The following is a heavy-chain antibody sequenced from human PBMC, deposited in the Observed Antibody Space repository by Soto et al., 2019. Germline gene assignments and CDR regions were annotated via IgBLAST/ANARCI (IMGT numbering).Heavy chain of an antibody. V-gene: IGHV1-46*01. CDR3: ASNVDTAKARFDY. D-gene: IGHD5-18*01. CDR2: INPSGGST. Sequence: ASVKVSCKASGYTFTSYYMHWVRQAPGQGLKWMGIINPSGGSTSYAQKFQGRVTMTRDTSTSTVYMELSSLRSEATAVYYCASNVDTAKARFDYWGQGPLVTVSS. J-gene: IGHJ4*02. CDR1: GYTFTSYY.